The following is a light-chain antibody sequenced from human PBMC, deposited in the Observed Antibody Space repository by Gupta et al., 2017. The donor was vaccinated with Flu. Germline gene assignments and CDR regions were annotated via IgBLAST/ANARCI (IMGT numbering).Light chain of an antibody. CDR3: QQLNSYPLT. V-gene: IGKV1-9*01. CDR1: QGISSY. Sequence: PSFLSASVGDRVTITCRASQGISSYLAWYQQKPGKAPKLLIYAASTVQSGVPSRFSGSGSGTEFTLTISSRQPEDFATYYCQQLNSYPLTFGGGTXVEIK. CDR2: AAS. J-gene: IGKJ4*01.